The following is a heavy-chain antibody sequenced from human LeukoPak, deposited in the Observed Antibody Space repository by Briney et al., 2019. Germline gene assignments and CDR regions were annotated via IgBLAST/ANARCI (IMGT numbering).Heavy chain of an antibody. D-gene: IGHD2-2*01. CDR1: GYTLTELS. CDR3: ATTGYCSSTSCSNWFDP. Sequence: ASVKVSCKVSGYTLTELSMHWVRQAPGKGLEWMGGFDPEDGETIYAQKFQGRVTMAEDTSTDTAYMELSSLRSEDTAVYYCATTGYCSSTSCSNWFDPWGQGTLVTVSS. V-gene: IGHV1-24*01. CDR2: FDPEDGET. J-gene: IGHJ5*02.